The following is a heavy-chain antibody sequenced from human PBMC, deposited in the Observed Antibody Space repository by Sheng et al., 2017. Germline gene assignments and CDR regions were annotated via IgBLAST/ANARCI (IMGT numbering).Heavy chain of an antibody. V-gene: IGHV3-30-3*01. J-gene: IGHJ4*02. Sequence: QVQLVESGGGVVQPGRSLRLSCAASGFTFSSYAMHWVRQAPGKGLEWVAVISYDGSNKYYADSVKGRFTISRDNSKNTLYLQMNSLRAEDTAVYYCARAIPDYGDYGDYFDYWGQGTLVTVSS. CDR2: ISYDGSNK. D-gene: IGHD4-17*01. CDR1: GFTFSSYA. CDR3: ARAIPDYGDYGDYFDY.